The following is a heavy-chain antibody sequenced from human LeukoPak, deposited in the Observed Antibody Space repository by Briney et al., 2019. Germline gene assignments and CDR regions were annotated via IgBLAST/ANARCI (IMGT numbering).Heavy chain of an antibody. J-gene: IGHJ4*02. Sequence: GGSLRLSCAASGFAFSTYAMHWVRQAPGKGLEYVSGISSNGCSTYYVNSVKGRFTISRANSKNTLYLQMGSLRAEDMAMYYCAREALSHLDYWGQGTLVTVSS. CDR1: GFAFSTYA. CDR3: AREALSHLDY. CDR2: ISSNGCST. V-gene: IGHV3-64*01. D-gene: IGHD3-3*02.